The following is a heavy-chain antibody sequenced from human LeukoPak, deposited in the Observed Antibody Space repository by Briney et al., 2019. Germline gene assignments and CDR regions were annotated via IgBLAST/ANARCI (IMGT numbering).Heavy chain of an antibody. CDR1: GYTFTSYY. D-gene: IGHD3-16*01. CDR3: ARDGGASSADY. Sequence: GASVKVSCKASGYTFTSYYMHWVRQAPGQGLEWMGIINPSGGSTSYAQKFQGRVTMTRDTSTSTAYMELGSLRSDDTAVYYCARDGGASSADYWGQGTLVTVSS. J-gene: IGHJ4*02. CDR2: INPSGGST. V-gene: IGHV1-46*01.